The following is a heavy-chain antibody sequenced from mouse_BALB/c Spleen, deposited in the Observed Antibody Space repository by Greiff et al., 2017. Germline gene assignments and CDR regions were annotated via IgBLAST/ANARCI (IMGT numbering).Heavy chain of an antibody. V-gene: IGHV5-17*02. CDR2: ISSGSSTI. CDR1: GFTFSSFG. D-gene: IGHD2-14*01. CDR3: ARGYNN. J-gene: IGHJ2*01. Sequence: EVHLVESGGGLVQPGGSRKLSCAASGFTFSSFGMHWVRQAPEKGLEWVAYISSGSSTIYYADTVKGRFTISRDNPKNTLFLQMTSLRSEDTAMYYCARGYNNWGQGTTLTVSP.